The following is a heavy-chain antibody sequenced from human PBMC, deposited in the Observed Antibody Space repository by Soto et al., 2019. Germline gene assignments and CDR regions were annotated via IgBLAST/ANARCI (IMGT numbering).Heavy chain of an antibody. V-gene: IGHV1-18*01. CDR2: ISADNGNT. J-gene: IGHJ5*02. Sequence: QVQLVQSGAEVKKPGASVKVSCKASGYTFTSYGISWVRQAPGQGLEWMGWISADNGNTNYAQKLQGRVTMTTDTPTITAYMELRSLRSDDTAVYYCATDCSSTTCYPWNWFAPWGQGTLVTVSS. CDR3: ATDCSSTTCYPWNWFAP. CDR1: GYTFTSYG. D-gene: IGHD2-2*01.